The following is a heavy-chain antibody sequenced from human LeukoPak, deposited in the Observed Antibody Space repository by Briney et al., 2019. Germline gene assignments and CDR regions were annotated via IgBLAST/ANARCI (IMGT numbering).Heavy chain of an antibody. Sequence: SGTLSLTCAVSGGSISSSNWWSWVRQPPGEGLEWIGEIYHSGSTNYNPSLKSRVTISVDKSKNQFSLKLSSVTAADTAVYYCARVERVVPAAEPRYYFDYWGQGTLVTVSS. J-gene: IGHJ4*02. V-gene: IGHV4-4*02. CDR3: ARVERVVPAAEPRYYFDY. D-gene: IGHD2-2*01. CDR1: GGSISSSNW. CDR2: IYHSGST.